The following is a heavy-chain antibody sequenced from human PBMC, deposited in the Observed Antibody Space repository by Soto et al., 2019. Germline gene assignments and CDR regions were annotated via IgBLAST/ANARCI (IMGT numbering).Heavy chain of an antibody. CDR3: ARDQLLWFGEFSAYYGMDV. D-gene: IGHD3-10*01. CDR1: GGSISSYY. Sequence: PSETLSLTCTVSGGSISSYYWSWIRQPPGKGLEWIGYIYYSGSTNYNPSLKSRVTISVDTSKNQFSLKLSSVTAADTAVYYCARDQLLWFGEFSAYYGMDVLGQGTTVTVSS. CDR2: IYYSGST. V-gene: IGHV4-59*01. J-gene: IGHJ6*02.